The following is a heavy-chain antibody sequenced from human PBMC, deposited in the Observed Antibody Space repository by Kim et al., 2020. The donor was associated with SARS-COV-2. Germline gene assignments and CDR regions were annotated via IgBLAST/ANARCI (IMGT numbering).Heavy chain of an antibody. J-gene: IGHJ6*01. D-gene: IGHD2-15*01. CDR3: AKAGGITLTYYYYYGMDV. V-gene: IGHV3-9*01. CDR1: GFTFDDYA. Sequence: GGSLRLSCAASGFTFDDYAMHWVRQAPGKGLEWVSGISWNSGSIGYADSVKGRFTISRDNAKNSLYLQMNRLRAEDTALYYCAKAGGITLTYYYYYGMDV. CDR2: ISWNSGSI.